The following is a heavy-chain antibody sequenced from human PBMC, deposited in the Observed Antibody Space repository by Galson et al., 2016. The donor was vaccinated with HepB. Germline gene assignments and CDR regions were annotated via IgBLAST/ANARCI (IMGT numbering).Heavy chain of an antibody. CDR3: ARRYGGGHNWFDP. D-gene: IGHD4-23*01. Sequence: SETLSLTCAIYGGAFIDYYWSWVRQPPGKGLEWIGEINRSGSTNYNPSLESRVTISVDTSKNQFSLNLSSVTAADTAVYYCARRYGGGHNWFDPWGQGTLVTVSS. J-gene: IGHJ5*02. CDR1: GGAFIDYY. CDR2: INRSGST. V-gene: IGHV4-34*01.